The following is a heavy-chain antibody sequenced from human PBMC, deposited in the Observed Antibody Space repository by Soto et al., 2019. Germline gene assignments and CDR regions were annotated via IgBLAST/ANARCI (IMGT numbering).Heavy chain of an antibody. D-gene: IGHD6-13*01. Sequence: PGGSLRLSCAVSGFTFSNSAMHWVRQPPGGGLEYVSSITRDGGETQYADSVRARFTISRDNSKNTLYLQMASLRPDDTAVYYCARTRQHSSWYFDAFDIWGQGTMVTVSS. CDR2: ITRDGGET. CDR3: ARTRQHSSWYFDAFDI. V-gene: IGHV3-64*02. J-gene: IGHJ3*02. CDR1: GFTFSNSA.